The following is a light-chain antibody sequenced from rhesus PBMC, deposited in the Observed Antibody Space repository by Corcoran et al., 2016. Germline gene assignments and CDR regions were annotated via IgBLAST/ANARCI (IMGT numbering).Light chain of an antibody. Sequence: DIQMTQSPSSLSASVGDTVTITCRASQGISNNLAWYQQKPGKVPKLLINYASTFQSGVPSRFSGRCSVTVFTLTISSLQPEDFTTYYCQHVYGTPYSFGQGTKVEIK. CDR1: QGISNN. J-gene: IGKJ2*01. CDR3: QHVYGTPYS. CDR2: YAS. V-gene: IGKV1-25*01.